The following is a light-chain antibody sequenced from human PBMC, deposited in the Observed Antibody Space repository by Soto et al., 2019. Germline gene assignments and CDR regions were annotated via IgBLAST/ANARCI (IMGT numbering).Light chain of an antibody. J-gene: IGKJ4*01. Sequence: DIQMTQSPSSLSASVGDRVTIACQSSHDVSWNLNWVQQKPGEAPKLLIYDASKLERGVPSRFSGSGSGTDFTLTIRRLQPEDVATYYCQQYSSMLSFGGGTEVDLK. V-gene: IGKV1-33*01. CDR1: HDVSWN. CDR3: QQYSSMLS. CDR2: DAS.